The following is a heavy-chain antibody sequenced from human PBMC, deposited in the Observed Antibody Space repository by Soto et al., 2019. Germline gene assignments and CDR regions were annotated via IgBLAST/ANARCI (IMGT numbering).Heavy chain of an antibody. J-gene: IGHJ4*02. Sequence: SETLSLTCSVSGDSVSSDAYYGAWILQPPGKTLEWVGMTLSSGGTSRNPSLRSRLSMSVDTARNQFSMRLTSVTAADTGVYFCAKGFSSGLYVDSWAPGTQVT. CDR2: TLSSGGT. D-gene: IGHD6-19*01. CDR1: GDSVSSDAYY. CDR3: AKGFSSGLYVDS. V-gene: IGHV4-61*08.